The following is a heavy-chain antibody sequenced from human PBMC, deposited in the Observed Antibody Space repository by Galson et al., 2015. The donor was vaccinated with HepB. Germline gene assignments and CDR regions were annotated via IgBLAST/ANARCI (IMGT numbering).Heavy chain of an antibody. Sequence: QSGAEVKKPGESLKISCKASGYTFTSYSISWVRQAPGQGLEWMGWISAYNGNTNYAQKLQGRVTMTTDTSTSTAYMELRSLRSDDTAVYYCARDRLVATYYYYYGMDVWGQGTTVTVSS. J-gene: IGHJ6*02. CDR3: ARDRLVATYYYYYGMDV. V-gene: IGHV1-18*04. CDR2: ISAYNGNT. CDR1: GYTFTSYS. D-gene: IGHD5-12*01.